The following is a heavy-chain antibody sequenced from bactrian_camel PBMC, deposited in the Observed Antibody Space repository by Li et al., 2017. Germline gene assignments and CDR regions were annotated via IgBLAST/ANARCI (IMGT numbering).Heavy chain of an antibody. V-gene: IGHV3S25*01. CDR3: TAEQMGWSWYNH. CDR1: GFIFSNFW. D-gene: IGHD5*01. Sequence: QLVESGGGLVQPGGSLILSCAASGFIFSNFWMFWVRQAPGKGLEWVATITSGGGTTYYADSVKGRFTISRDNAKNTVYLQMNSPKPEDTALYYCTAEQMGWSWYNHWGQGTQVTVS. CDR2: ITSGGGTT. J-gene: IGHJ4*01.